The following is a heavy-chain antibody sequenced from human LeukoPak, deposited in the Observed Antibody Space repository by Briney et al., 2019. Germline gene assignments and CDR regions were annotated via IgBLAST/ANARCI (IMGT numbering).Heavy chain of an antibody. CDR3: ARGLNYYDSSEYI. CDR2: MNPNSGNT. V-gene: IGHV1-8*03. Sequence: ASVKVSCKASGYTFTSYGISWVRQAPGQGLEWMGWMNPNSGNTGYAQKFQGRVTITRNTSISTAYMELSSLRSEDTAVYYCARGLNYYDSSEYIWGQGTLVTVSS. CDR1: GYTFTSYG. D-gene: IGHD3-22*01. J-gene: IGHJ4*02.